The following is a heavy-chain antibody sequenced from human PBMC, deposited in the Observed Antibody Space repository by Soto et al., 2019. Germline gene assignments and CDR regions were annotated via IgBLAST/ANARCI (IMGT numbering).Heavy chain of an antibody. CDR1: GGSITSSGYY. CDR2: TSNSGRT. V-gene: IGHV4-31*03. CDR3: ARGGGSTKVDY. D-gene: IGHD2-2*01. J-gene: IGHJ4*02. Sequence: QVQLQESGPGLVKPSQTLSLTCTVSGGSITSSGYYWSWIRQHPGEGLEWIGFTSNSGRTSYNPSLNRGFTISVDTSSSQSSLNLKSVTAADTTVSYCARGGGSTKVDYWGQGTLVTVSP.